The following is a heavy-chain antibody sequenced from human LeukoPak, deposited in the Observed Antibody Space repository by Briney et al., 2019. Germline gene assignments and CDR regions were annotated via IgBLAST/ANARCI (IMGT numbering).Heavy chain of an antibody. CDR3: AKDQCSSTSCSPFDY. J-gene: IGHJ4*02. V-gene: IGHV3-30*02. Sequence: GGSLRLSCAASGFTFSSYGMHWVRQAPGKGLEWVALIRYDGSNKYYADSVKGRFTISRDNSKNTLYLQMNSLRAEDTAVYYCAKDQCSSTSCSPFDYWGQGTLVTVSS. CDR1: GFTFSSYG. CDR2: IRYDGSNK. D-gene: IGHD2-2*01.